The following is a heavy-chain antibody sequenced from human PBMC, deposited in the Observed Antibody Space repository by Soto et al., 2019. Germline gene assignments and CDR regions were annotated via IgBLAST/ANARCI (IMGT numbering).Heavy chain of an antibody. Sequence: QITLKESGPTLVKPTQTLTLTCTFSGFSLNTNAVGVGWIRQPPGKALEWLALVYWDDDKRYNLFLKSRLAITTDTSKNQVVLTMTNMDPVDTATYCCAHAAFGEFVGSFGYWGQGTLVTVSS. CDR2: VYWDDDK. D-gene: IGHD3-10*01. CDR1: GFSLNTNAVG. CDR3: AHAAFGEFVGSFGY. V-gene: IGHV2-5*02. J-gene: IGHJ4*02.